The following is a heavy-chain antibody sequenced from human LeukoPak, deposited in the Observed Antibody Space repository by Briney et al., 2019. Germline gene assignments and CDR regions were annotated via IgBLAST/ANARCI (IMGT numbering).Heavy chain of an antibody. J-gene: IGHJ4*02. CDR1: GFTFNNYA. CDR3: TRDLAQNIAAAEY. Sequence: GGSLRLSCTASGFTFNNYAMSWVRQAPGKGLEWVGFIRSESYGGTTEDAASVNGRVATSRDDSKSIAYLQKNRLKTEATAVYYCTRDLAQNIAAAEYWGQGTQVTVSS. CDR2: IRSESYGGTT. D-gene: IGHD6-13*01. V-gene: IGHV3-49*04.